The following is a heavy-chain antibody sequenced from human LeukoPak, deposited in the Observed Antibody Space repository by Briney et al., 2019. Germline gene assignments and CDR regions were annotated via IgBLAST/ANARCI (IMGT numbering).Heavy chain of an antibody. V-gene: IGHV3-21*01. CDR2: ISSSSSYI. D-gene: IGHD3-3*01. J-gene: IGHJ6*03. CDR1: GFTLSSYT. Sequence: GGSLRLSCAASGFTLSSYTMNWVRQAPGKGLEWVSSISSSSSYIYYADSVKGRFTISRDNAKNSLYLQMNSLRAEDTAVYYCARDGAYYDFWSGYSLYYYYMDVWGKGTTVTVSS. CDR3: ARDGAYYDFWSGYSLYYYYMDV.